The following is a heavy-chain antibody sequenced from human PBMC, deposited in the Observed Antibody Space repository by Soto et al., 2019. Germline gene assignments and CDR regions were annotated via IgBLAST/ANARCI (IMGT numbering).Heavy chain of an antibody. Sequence: GGSLRLSCAASGFTVSSNYMSWVRQAPGKGLEWVSVIYSGGGTYYADSVKGRFTISRHNSKNTLYLQMNSLRAEDTAVYYCARGQNYYGSGSYYKYLDNWGSYYYYGMDVWGQGTTVTVSS. CDR3: ARGQNYYGSGSYYKYLDNWGSYYYYGMDV. V-gene: IGHV3-53*04. CDR1: GFTVSSNY. D-gene: IGHD3-10*01. CDR2: IYSGGGT. J-gene: IGHJ6*02.